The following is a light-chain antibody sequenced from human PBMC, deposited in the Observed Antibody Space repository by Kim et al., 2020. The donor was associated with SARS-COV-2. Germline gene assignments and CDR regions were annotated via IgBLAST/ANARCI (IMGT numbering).Light chain of an antibody. V-gene: IGKV1-5*01. CDR2: DAS. J-gene: IGKJ1*01. CDR1: QSISSW. CDR3: QQYNSGRT. Sequence: SASVGDRVTITCRASQSISSWLAWYQQKPGKAPKLLIYDASSLESGVPSRFSGSGSGTEFTLTISSLQPDDFATYYCQQYNSGRTFGQGTKVDIK.